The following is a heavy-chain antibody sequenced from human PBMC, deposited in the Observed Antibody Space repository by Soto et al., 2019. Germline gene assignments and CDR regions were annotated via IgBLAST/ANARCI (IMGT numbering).Heavy chain of an antibody. Sequence: QVQVEQSGAEVKKPGSSVKVSCKASGGTFSTAAISWVRQAPGQGLEWMGGIMPIFRTADYAQKFQGRVTIIADVSTSTAYLELRSLSSEDTAIYYCARAQARPQLGGNYYYIMDVWGQGTTITVSS. J-gene: IGHJ6*02. CDR3: ARAQARPQLGGNYYYIMDV. D-gene: IGHD3-3*02. CDR1: GGTFSTAA. V-gene: IGHV1-69*12. CDR2: IMPIFRTA.